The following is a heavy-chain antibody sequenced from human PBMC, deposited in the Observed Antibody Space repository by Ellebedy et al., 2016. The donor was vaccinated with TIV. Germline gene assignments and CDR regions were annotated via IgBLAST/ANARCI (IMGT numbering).Heavy chain of an antibody. CDR3: ASDDGRGRAYFDK. J-gene: IGHJ4*02. CDR1: GFRFSRYA. CDR2: IDDSGENT. V-gene: IGHV3-23*01. D-gene: IGHD5-24*01. Sequence: GESLKISCAASGFRFSRYAMNWVRQAPGKGLEWVSFIDDSGENTDYADSVKGRFTISRDSAKSVVSLQMNSLRVEDTAIYFCASDDGRGRAYFDKWGQGTLVTVSS.